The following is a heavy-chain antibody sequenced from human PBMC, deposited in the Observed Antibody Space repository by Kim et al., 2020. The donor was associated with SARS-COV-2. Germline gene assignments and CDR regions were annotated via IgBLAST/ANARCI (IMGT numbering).Heavy chain of an antibody. D-gene: IGHD4-17*01. Sequence: SVKVSCKASGGTFSSYAISWVRQAPGQGLEWMGGIIPIFGTANYAQKFQGRVTITADKSTSTAYMELSSLRSEDTAVYYCARHLPTTVVTPGWFDPWGQGTLVTVSS. J-gene: IGHJ5*02. CDR2: IIPIFGTA. CDR1: GGTFSSYA. V-gene: IGHV1-69*06. CDR3: ARHLPTTVVTPGWFDP.